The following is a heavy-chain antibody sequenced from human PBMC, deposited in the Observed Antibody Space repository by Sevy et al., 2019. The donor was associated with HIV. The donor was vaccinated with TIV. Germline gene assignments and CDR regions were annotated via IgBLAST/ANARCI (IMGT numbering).Heavy chain of an antibody. CDR2: IHYSGTT. D-gene: IGHD6-19*01. Sequence: SETLSLTCTVSGGSISDYYWNWIRQPPGKGREGIGYIHYSGTTNYNPSLKSRVTISVDTSKDQFSLKLTSVTAADTAVYYCARATRPVANWFDPWGQGTLVTVSS. J-gene: IGHJ5*02. V-gene: IGHV4-59*01. CDR3: ARATRPVANWFDP. CDR1: GGSISDYY.